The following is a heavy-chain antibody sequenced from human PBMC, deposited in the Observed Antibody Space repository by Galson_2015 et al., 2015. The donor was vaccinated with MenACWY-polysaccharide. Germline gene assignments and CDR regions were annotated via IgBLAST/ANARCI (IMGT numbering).Heavy chain of an antibody. CDR1: GFTFSSYA. V-gene: IGHV3-23*01. CDR3: AKNQPYYYGSRSYCVRNNWFDP. CDR2: ISGSGGST. Sequence: SLRLSCAASGFTFSSYAMSWVRQAPGKGLEWVSAISGSGGSTYYADSVKGRFTISRDNSKNTLYLQMNSLRAEDTAVYYCAKNQPYYYGSRSYCVRNNWFDPWGQGTLVTVSS. J-gene: IGHJ5*02. D-gene: IGHD3-10*01.